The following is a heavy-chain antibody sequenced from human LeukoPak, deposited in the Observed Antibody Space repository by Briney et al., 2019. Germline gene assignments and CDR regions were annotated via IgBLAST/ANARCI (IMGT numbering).Heavy chain of an antibody. CDR3: ARVRQPNYYYYYMDV. CDR2: IYYSGST. CDR1: GGSISSSSYY. V-gene: IGHV4-61*05. D-gene: IGHD6-13*01. Sequence: SETLSLTCTVSGGSISSSSYYWGWIRQPPGKGLEWIGYIYYSGSTNYNPSLKSRVTISVDTSKNQFSLKLSSVTAADTAVYYCARVRQPNYYYYYMDVWGKGTTVTISS. J-gene: IGHJ6*03.